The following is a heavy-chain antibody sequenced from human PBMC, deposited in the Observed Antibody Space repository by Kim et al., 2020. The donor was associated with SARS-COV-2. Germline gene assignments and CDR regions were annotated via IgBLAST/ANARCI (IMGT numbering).Heavy chain of an antibody. CDR1: GFSFSTYW. J-gene: IGHJ4*02. Sequence: GGSLRLSCTGSGFSFSTYWMSWVRQVPGKGLEWVANIKPDGREKYYVDSLKGRFTISRDNAKNSLYLQMSNLRAEDTAVYYCARSITQFDWLISYWGQGTQVTVSS. D-gene: IGHD3-9*01. CDR2: IKPDGREK. V-gene: IGHV3-7*01. CDR3: ARSITQFDWLISY.